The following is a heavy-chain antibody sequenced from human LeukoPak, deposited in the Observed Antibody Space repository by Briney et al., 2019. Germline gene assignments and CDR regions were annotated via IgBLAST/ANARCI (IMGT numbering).Heavy chain of an antibody. Sequence: SQTLSLTCTVSGASITSGGYYWDWIRQHPGKGLEWIGYIYYSGSTYYNPSLKSRVSMSVDTSKNQFSLKLNSVTAADTAVYYCARGAAAPPGFDYWGQGTLVTVSS. CDR3: ARGAAAPPGFDY. D-gene: IGHD6-25*01. J-gene: IGHJ4*02. CDR2: IYYSGST. CDR1: GASITSGGYY. V-gene: IGHV4-31*03.